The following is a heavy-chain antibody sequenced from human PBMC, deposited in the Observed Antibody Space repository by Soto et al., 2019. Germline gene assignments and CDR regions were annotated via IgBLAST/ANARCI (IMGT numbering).Heavy chain of an antibody. V-gene: IGHV1-8*01. CDR1: GYTFTSYD. CDR2: MNPNSGNT. J-gene: IGHJ4*02. Sequence: QVQLVQSGAEVKKPGASVKVSCKASGYTFTSYDINWVRQATGQGLEWMGWMNPNSGNTGYAQKFKGRDTMTRNTSISTAYMELSSLKSDTPAVYYCAREKSYGYADYWGQGTLVTVSS. CDR3: AREKSYGYADY. D-gene: IGHD5-18*01.